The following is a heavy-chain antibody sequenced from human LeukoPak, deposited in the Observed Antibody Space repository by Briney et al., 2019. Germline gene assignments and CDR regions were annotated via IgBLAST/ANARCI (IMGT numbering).Heavy chain of an antibody. J-gene: IGHJ6*03. D-gene: IGHD1-26*01. V-gene: IGHV4-59*12. Sequence: PSETLSLTCTVSGGSISSYYWSWIRQPPGKALEWVGNIFYSGSTYYSPSPKSRVTMSVDTSKNQFSLKLSSVTALDTAVYYCARTQIVGAINYMDVWGKGTTVTISS. CDR2: IFYSGST. CDR1: GGSISSYY. CDR3: ARTQIVGAINYMDV.